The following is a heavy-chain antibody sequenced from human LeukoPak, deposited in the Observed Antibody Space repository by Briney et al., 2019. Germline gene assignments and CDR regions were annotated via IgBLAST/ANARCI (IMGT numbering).Heavy chain of an antibody. D-gene: IGHD2-15*01. CDR2: IDPSDSYT. J-gene: IGHJ4*02. CDR3: ARARYCSGGSCYAEY. Sequence: GESLKISCKGSGYSFTSYWISWVRQMPGKGLEWMGKIDPSDSYTNYSPSFQGHVTLSADKSSSTAYLQWSSLKASDSAMYYCARARYCSGGSCYAEYWGQGTLVTVSS. V-gene: IGHV5-10-1*01. CDR1: GYSFTSYW.